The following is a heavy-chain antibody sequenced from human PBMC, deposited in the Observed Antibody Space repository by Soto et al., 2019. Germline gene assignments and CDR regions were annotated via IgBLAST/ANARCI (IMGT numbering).Heavy chain of an antibody. V-gene: IGHV3-48*01. J-gene: IGHJ5*01. CDR2: ISSSSSTI. CDR1: GFTFSSDS. D-gene: IGHD6-13*01. Sequence: PGGSLRLSCAASGFTFSSDSMNWVRQAPGKGLEWVSYISSSSSTIYYADSVKGRFTISRDNAKNSLYLQMNSLRAEDTAVYYCARHPERIAQIGWFDSWGQGTLVTVSS. CDR3: ARHPERIAQIGWFDS.